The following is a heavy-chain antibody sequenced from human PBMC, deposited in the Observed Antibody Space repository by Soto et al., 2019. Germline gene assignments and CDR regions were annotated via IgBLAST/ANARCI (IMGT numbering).Heavy chain of an antibody. J-gene: IGHJ4*02. Sequence: EVQLVQSGGGLVQPGGSLRLSCAASGLTLSDHYMDWVRQTPGKGLEWIGRSRNKVIGYTTEYAASVKGRFTISRDDSKISLYLQINSLRTDDTAVYYCARGAPPFDDWGQGTLVSVSS. CDR3: ARGAPPFDD. CDR1: GLTLSDHY. CDR2: SRNKVIGYTT. V-gene: IGHV3-72*01.